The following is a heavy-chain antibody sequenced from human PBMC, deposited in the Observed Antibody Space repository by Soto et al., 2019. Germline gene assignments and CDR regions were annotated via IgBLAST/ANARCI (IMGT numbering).Heavy chain of an antibody. CDR2: IYHSGST. D-gene: IGHD1-1*01. CDR3: AREGNWNDGS. CDR1: GGSISSINW. V-gene: IGHV4-4*02. J-gene: IGHJ4*02. Sequence: QVQLQESGPGLVKPSGTLSLTCAVSGGSISSINWWSWVRQPPGKGLEWIGEIYHSGSTNYNPSLKSRVTKSVDKAKTQFSLKLSSVTAADTGVYYCAREGNWNDGSWGQGTLVTVSS.